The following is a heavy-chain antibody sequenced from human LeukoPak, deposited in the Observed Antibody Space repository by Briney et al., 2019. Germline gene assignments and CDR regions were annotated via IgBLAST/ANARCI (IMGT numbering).Heavy chain of an antibody. D-gene: IGHD4-17*01. CDR3: ARDRYGDSTFDY. V-gene: IGHV1-2*02. CDR1: GYTFTGYY. CDR2: INPNSGGT. Sequence: ASVKVSCKASGYTFTGYYMHWVRQAPGQGLEWMGWINPNSGGTNYAQKFQGRVTMTRDTPISTAYMELSRLRSDDTAVYYCARDRYGDSTFDYWGQGTLVTVPS. J-gene: IGHJ4*02.